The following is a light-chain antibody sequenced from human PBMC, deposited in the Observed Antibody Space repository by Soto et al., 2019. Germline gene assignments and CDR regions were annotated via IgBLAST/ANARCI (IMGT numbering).Light chain of an antibody. CDR1: QSVSSN. CDR2: GAS. V-gene: IGKV3-15*01. J-gene: IGKJ2*01. Sequence: EIVMTQSPATLSVSPGERATVSCRASQSVSSNLAWYQQKPGQAPRLLIYGASNRATGIPARFSGSGSGTEFTLTIGSLQSEDFAVYYGQKYNNWPRTFGQGTKLEIK. CDR3: QKYNNWPRT.